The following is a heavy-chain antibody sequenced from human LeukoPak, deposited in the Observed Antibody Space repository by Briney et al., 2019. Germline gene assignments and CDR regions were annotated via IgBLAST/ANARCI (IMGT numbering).Heavy chain of an antibody. J-gene: IGHJ4*02. CDR3: ASHWGYCSSTSCQGGFDY. V-gene: IGHV3-23*01. CDR2: ISGSGGST. Sequence: GGSLRLSCAASGFIFDDYAMHWVRQAPGKGLEWVSGISGSGGSTYYADSVKGRFTISRDNSKNTPYLQMNSLRAEDTAVYYCASHWGYCSSTSCQGGFDYWGQGTLVTVSS. D-gene: IGHD2-2*01. CDR1: GFIFDDYA.